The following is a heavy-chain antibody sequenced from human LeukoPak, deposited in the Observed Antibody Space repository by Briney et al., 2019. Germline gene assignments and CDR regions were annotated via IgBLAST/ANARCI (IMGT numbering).Heavy chain of an antibody. V-gene: IGHV4-30-2*01. CDR1: GGSISSGGYS. J-gene: IGHJ4*02. Sequence: SETLSLTCAVSGGSISSGGYSWSWIRQPPGKGLEWIGYIYHSGSTYYNPSLKSRVTISADRSKNQFSLKLSSVTAADTAVYYCARARGNYDSSGYFGGYYFDYWGQGTLVTVSS. D-gene: IGHD3-22*01. CDR2: IYHSGST. CDR3: ARARGNYDSSGYFGGYYFDY.